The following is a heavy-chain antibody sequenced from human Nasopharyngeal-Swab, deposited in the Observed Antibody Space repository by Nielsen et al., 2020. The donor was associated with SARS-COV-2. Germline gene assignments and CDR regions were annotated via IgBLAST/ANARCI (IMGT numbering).Heavy chain of an antibody. Sequence: VRQMPGKGLEGVAYISSSSSTSYYADSVKGRFTISRDNPKNSLYLQMNSLRDEDTALYYCARDVAIVGATLENWGQGTLVTVSS. CDR3: ARDVAIVGATLEN. J-gene: IGHJ4*02. CDR2: ISSSSSTS. D-gene: IGHD1-26*01. V-gene: IGHV3-48*02.